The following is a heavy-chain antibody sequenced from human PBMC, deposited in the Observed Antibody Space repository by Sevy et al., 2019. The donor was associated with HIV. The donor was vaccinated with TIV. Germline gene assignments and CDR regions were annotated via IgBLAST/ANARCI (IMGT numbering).Heavy chain of an antibody. CDR3: ARTDYGDYLQFFDY. V-gene: IGHV3-30-3*01. D-gene: IGHD4-17*01. CDR2: ISYDGSNK. J-gene: IGHJ4*02. Sequence: GGSLRLSCAASGFTFSSYAMHWVRQAPGKGLEWVAVISYDGSNKYYADSVKGRFTSSRDNSKNTLYLQMNSLRAEDTAVYYCARTDYGDYLQFFDYWGQGTLVTVSS. CDR1: GFTFSSYA.